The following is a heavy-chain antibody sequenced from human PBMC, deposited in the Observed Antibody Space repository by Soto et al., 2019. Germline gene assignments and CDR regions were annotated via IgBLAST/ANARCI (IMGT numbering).Heavy chain of an antibody. D-gene: IGHD6-19*01. V-gene: IGHV3-23*01. J-gene: IGHJ6*02. CDR1: GFTFSIYA. CDR2: ISRSGGRT. CDR3: AKEVLLESAGRAHSYYYCLDV. Sequence: PGGSLRLSCAASGFTFSIYAMSWVRHAPGKGMEWVSVISRSGGRTNYANSVKGRLTISTDNSTNTLYLQMNRPLTEDTAVYYCAKEVLLESAGRAHSYYYCLDVWRQGTMVTVSS.